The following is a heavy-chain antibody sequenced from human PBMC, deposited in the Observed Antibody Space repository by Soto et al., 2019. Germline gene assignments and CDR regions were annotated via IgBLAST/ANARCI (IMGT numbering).Heavy chain of an antibody. J-gene: IGHJ6*04. V-gene: IGHV3-23*01. D-gene: IGHD2-2*01. CDR3: AKDAPGYCGSTSCPPGY. CDR1: GFTFSSYA. CDR2: ISGSGGST. Sequence: GGSPRLSCAASGFTFSSYAMSWVRQAPGKGLEWVSAISGSGGSTYYADSVKGRFTISRDNSKNTLYLQMNSLRAEDTAVYYCAKDAPGYCGSTSCPPGYWGKGTTVTVSS.